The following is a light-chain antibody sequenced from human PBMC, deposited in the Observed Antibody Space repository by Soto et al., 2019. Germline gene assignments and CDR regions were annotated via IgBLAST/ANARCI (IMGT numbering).Light chain of an antibody. Sequence: EVVMTQSPATLSVSPGERATLSCRVSQSVSSKFAWYQHKPGQPPRLLIYGASTRATGIPARFSGSGSGTEFTLTISSLQSEDFGVYYCQQYNNWPPWALGQGTKVEIK. CDR2: GAS. J-gene: IGKJ1*01. V-gene: IGKV3-15*01. CDR3: QQYNNWPPWA. CDR1: QSVSSK.